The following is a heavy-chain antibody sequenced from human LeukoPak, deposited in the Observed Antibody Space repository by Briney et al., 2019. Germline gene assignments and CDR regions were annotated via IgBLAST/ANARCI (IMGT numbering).Heavy chain of an antibody. Sequence: PSETLSLTCTVSGGSISSYYWSWIRQPAGKGLECIGRIYTSGSTNYNPSLKSRVTMSVDTSKNQFSLKLSSVTAADTAVYYCARVYNHYDSSGYYYQGGFDYWGQGTLVTDSS. CDR1: GGSISSYY. CDR3: ARVYNHYDSSGYYYQGGFDY. V-gene: IGHV4-4*07. J-gene: IGHJ4*02. CDR2: IYTSGST. D-gene: IGHD3-22*01.